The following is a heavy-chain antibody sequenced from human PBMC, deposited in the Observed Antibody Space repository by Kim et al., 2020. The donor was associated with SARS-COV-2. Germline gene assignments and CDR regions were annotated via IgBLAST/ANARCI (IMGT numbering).Heavy chain of an antibody. D-gene: IGHD6-6*01. V-gene: IGHV3-30*18. Sequence: GGSLRLFCEASGFSFSSYGMHWVRQAPGKGLDWVAVIGDDGSLKNYAESVKGRFTVSRDNSRNTLYLQLNSLRSEDSGVYYCAKEEWRSSTSGPDFWGQG. CDR2: IGDDGSLK. CDR1: GFSFSSYG. J-gene: IGHJ4*02. CDR3: AKEEWRSSTSGPDF.